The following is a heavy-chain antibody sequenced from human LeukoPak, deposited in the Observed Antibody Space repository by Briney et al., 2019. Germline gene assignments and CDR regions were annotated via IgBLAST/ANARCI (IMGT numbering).Heavy chain of an antibody. CDR3: ARQILTMVRGEGYYFDY. CDR2: IYHSGST. V-gene: IGHV4-30-2*01. J-gene: IGHJ4*02. Sequence: SETLSLTCTVSGGSISSGGYYWSWIRQPPGKGLEWIGYIYHSGSTYYNPSLKSRVTISVDRSKNQFSLKLSSVTAADTAVYYCARQILTMVRGEGYYFDYWGQGTLVTVSS. CDR1: GGSISSGGYY. D-gene: IGHD3-10*01.